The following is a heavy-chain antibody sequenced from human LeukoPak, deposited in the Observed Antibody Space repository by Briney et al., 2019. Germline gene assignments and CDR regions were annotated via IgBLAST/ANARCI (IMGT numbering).Heavy chain of an antibody. D-gene: IGHD2-2*02. CDR2: INHSGST. J-gene: IGHJ4*02. V-gene: IGHV4-34*01. CDR3: ASTRRYTGTIFDY. CDR1: GGSFSGYY. Sequence: PSETLSLTCAVYGGSFSGYYWSWIRQPPGKGLEWIGEINHSGSTNYNPSLKSRVTISVDTSKNQFSLKLSSVTAADTAVYYCASTRRYTGTIFDYWGQGTLVTVSS.